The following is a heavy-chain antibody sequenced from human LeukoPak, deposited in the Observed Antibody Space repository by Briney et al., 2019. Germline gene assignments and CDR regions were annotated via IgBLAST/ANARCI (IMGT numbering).Heavy chain of an antibody. CDR2: INTDGSST. CDR3: ARESVSGSYSY. Sequence: GGSLRLSCKASAFTFRSYWMHWVRQAPGKGLAWVSRINTDGSSTTYADSVKGRFTIFRDNARNTLYLQMNSLRAEDTAVYYCARESVSGSYSYWGQGTLVTVSS. V-gene: IGHV3-74*01. J-gene: IGHJ4*02. D-gene: IGHD1-26*01. CDR1: AFTFRSYW.